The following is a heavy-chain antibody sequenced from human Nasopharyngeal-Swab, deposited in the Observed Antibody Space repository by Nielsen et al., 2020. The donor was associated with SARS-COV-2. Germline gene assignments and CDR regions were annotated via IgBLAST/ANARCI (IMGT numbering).Heavy chain of an antibody. J-gene: IGHJ6*02. CDR2: IYHSGST. Sequence: SETLSLTCTVSGYSISSVYYWGWIRQPPGKGLEWIGSIYHSGSTYYNPSLKSRVTISVDTSKNQFSLKLSSVTAADTAVYYCAREDYGDYYGMDVWGQGTTVTVSS. CDR1: GYSISSVYY. V-gene: IGHV4-38-2*02. CDR3: AREDYGDYYGMDV. D-gene: IGHD4-17*01.